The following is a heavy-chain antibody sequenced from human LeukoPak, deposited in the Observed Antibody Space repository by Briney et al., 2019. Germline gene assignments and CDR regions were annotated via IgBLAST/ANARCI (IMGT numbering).Heavy chain of an antibody. V-gene: IGHV3-30*02. Sequence: GGSLRLSCAASGFTFSSYGMHWVRQAPGKGLEWVAFIRYDGSNKYYADSVKGRFTISRDNSKNTLYLQMNSLRAEDTAVYYCAKGSSSSRPYYFDSWGQGTLVTVSS. J-gene: IGHJ4*02. CDR1: GFTFSSYG. CDR2: IRYDGSNK. D-gene: IGHD6-6*01. CDR3: AKGSSSSRPYYFDS.